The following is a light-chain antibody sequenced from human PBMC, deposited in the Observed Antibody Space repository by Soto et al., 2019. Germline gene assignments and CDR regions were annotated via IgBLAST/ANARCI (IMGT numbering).Light chain of an antibody. CDR3: AAWDDSLAAWV. CDR1: SSNIGSNS. Sequence: QSVLTQPPSASGTPGQSVTISCSGSSSNIGSNSVSWYQQLPVRAPKLLIYSANQRPSGVPDRISGSKSGTSASLAIVGLRSDDEADYYCAAWDDSLAAWVFGGGTKLTVL. J-gene: IGLJ3*02. V-gene: IGLV1-47*02. CDR2: SAN.